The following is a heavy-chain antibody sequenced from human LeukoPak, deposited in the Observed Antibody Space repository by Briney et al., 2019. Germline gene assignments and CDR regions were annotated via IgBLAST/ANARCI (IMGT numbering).Heavy chain of an antibody. V-gene: IGHV1-18*01. CDR1: GYTFTSYG. Sequence: ASVKVSCKASGYTFTSYGISWVRQAPGQGLEWMGWISGYNGHTNYPKKFQGRVTMTTDPSTSTAYMELRWLRSDDTAVYYCARYGGYSGYVWYFDYWGQGTLVTVSS. D-gene: IGHD5-12*01. CDR2: ISGYNGHT. CDR3: ARYGGYSGYVWYFDY. J-gene: IGHJ4*02.